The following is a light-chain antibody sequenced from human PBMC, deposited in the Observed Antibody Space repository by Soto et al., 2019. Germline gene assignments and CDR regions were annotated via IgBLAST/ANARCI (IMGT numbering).Light chain of an antibody. J-gene: IGKJ1*01. CDR1: QSVSSSY. CDR3: QQYGSSPCT. Sequence: SVLTQSPATLSFSPGARATLSCRASQSVSSSYLAWYQQKPGQAPRLLIYGASSRATGIPDRFSGSGSGTDFTLTISRLEPEDFAVYYCQQYGSSPCTFGQGTRWIS. CDR2: GAS. V-gene: IGKV3-20*01.